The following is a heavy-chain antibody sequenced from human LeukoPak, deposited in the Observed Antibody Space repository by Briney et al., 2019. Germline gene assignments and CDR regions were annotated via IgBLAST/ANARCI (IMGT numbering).Heavy chain of an antibody. CDR1: GGSFSGYY. Sequence: SETLSLTCAVYGGSFSGYYWSWIRQPPGKGLEWIGEINHSGSTNYNPSLKSRVTISVDTSKNQFSLKLSSVTAADTAVYYCAREGVHSSSWQPHNRQWLIRGTNWFDPWGQGTLVTVSS. J-gene: IGHJ5*02. CDR2: INHSGST. CDR3: AREGVHSSSWQPHNRQWLIRGTNWFDP. V-gene: IGHV4-34*01. D-gene: IGHD6-13*01.